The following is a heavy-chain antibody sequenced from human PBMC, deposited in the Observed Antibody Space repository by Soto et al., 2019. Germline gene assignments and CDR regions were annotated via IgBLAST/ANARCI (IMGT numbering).Heavy chain of an antibody. J-gene: IGHJ6*02. CDR2: IYYSGST. V-gene: IGHV4-39*07. CDR1: GDSISSRSYY. CDR3: ARGVVGHCYYGMDV. D-gene: IGHD6-6*01. Sequence: SETLSLTCTVTGDSISSRSYYWGWIRQPPGKGLEWIGCIYYSGSTYNNPSLRSRVSMSIDTSKDQFSLKLNSVTAADTAVYYCARGVVGHCYYGMDVWGQGTTVTVSS.